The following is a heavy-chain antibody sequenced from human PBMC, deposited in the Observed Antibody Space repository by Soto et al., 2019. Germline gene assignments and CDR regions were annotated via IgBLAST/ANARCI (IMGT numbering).Heavy chain of an antibody. D-gene: IGHD5-12*01. CDR2: IIPIFGTA. CDR1: GGTFSSYA. Sequence: SVKVSCKASGGTFSSYAISWVRQAPGQGLEWMGGIIPIFGTANYAQKFQGRVTITADESTSTAYMELSSLRSEDTAVYYCARARRIVATISDWFDPWGQGTLVTVS. J-gene: IGHJ5*02. V-gene: IGHV1-69*13. CDR3: ARARRIVATISDWFDP.